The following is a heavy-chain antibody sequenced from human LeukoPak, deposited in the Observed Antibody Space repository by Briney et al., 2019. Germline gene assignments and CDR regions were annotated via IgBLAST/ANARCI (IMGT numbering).Heavy chain of an antibody. V-gene: IGHV3-7*01. D-gene: IGHD5-12*01. Sequence: GGSLRVSCVASGFNFGNYWMSWVRQAPGKGLEFVGNIEDDGSEQNYVDSVKGRFTISRDNVKNSLYLQMNSLRVEDTAVYYCARDIIRGQSDFDYWARESWSLSP. CDR2: IEDDGSEQ. J-gene: IGHJ4*02. CDR1: GFNFGNYW. CDR3: ARDIIRGQSDFDY.